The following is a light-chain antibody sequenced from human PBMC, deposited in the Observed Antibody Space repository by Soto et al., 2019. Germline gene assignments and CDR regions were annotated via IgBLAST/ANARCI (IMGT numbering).Light chain of an antibody. CDR3: QQYGSSPLT. J-gene: IGKJ4*01. V-gene: IGKV3-20*01. Sequence: EIVLTQSPGTLSLSPGERATLSCRASQSVSSSHLAWYQQKPGQAPGLLIYGASSRATGIPDRFSGSGSGTDFTLTISRLEPEDFAVYYCQQYGSSPLTFGGGTKVEIK. CDR2: GAS. CDR1: QSVSSSH.